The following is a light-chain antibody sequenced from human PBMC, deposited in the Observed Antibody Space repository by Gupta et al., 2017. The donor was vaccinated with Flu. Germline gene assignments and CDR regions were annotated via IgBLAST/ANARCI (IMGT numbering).Light chain of an antibody. CDR1: QSVSNF. J-gene: IGKJ4*02. V-gene: IGKV1-39*01. Sequence: TQSPSSLSASVGDRVTITCRASQSVSNFLNWYQQKPGKAPKLLIYAASTLQGGVPSRFSGSGSGTDFTLTINSRQPEDFATYYCQQGYSTPQTFGRGTTVEIK. CDR3: QQGYSTPQT. CDR2: AAS.